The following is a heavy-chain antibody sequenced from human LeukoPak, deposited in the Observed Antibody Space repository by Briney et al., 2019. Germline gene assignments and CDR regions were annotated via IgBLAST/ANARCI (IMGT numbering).Heavy chain of an antibody. J-gene: IGHJ4*02. Sequence: VGPLPVPHADCGFAFHSYELRSLRQSPGKGLEWVSSISISGDSTANADSVKGRFTISRDNSKSMLFLQMNSLRAEDTALYYCAKIRAESNPSYLFDYWGQGTLVSVSS. CDR3: AKIRAESNPSYLFDY. D-gene: IGHD1-14*01. V-gene: IGHV3-23*01. CDR1: GFAFHSYE. CDR2: ISISGDST.